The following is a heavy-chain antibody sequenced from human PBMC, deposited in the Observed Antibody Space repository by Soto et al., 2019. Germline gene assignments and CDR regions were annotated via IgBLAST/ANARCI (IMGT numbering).Heavy chain of an antibody. CDR3: ARDDVLYDGGRCYGLPLDV. CDR1: GFTVSSKY. J-gene: IGHJ6*04. CDR2: IQSGGTT. Sequence: EVQLVESGGGLVQPGGSLSLSCAASGFTVSSKYMTWVRQPPGKGLEWVSLIQSGGTTYYADSVRGRFTISRDTSENTLHLQMDSLRVEDTAVYYCARDDVLYDGGRCYGLPLDVWGKATTVTVSS. D-gene: IGHD2-15*01. V-gene: IGHV3-66*01.